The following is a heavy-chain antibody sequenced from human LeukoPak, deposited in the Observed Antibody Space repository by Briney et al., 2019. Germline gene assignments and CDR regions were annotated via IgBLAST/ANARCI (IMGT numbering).Heavy chain of an antibody. D-gene: IGHD2/OR15-2a*01. CDR1: GFSLSDYA. V-gene: IGHV3-30*04. CDR3: AWDSRQYYHHGMEV. Sequence: GGSLRLSCRASGFSLSDYAMHWVRQAPGKGLEWVADVSYAGRNEYYGDSVKGRFTISRDTSKHTPYLQMNSLRTEDAAVYYCAWDSRQYYHHGMEVWGHGTTVTVSS. J-gene: IGHJ6*02. CDR2: VSYAGRNE.